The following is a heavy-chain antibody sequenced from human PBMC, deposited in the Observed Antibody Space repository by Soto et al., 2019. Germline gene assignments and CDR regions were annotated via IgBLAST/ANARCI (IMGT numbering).Heavy chain of an antibody. CDR2: IIPMVDTS. CDR1: GGTLRSYA. CDR3: SLGQTYFDTKGYHQEWFDT. V-gene: IGHV1-69*13. D-gene: IGHD3-22*01. Sequence: SVKVSCKASGGTLRSYAISWLRQAPGQGLEWMGGIIPMVDTSNYAQKFHGRLTISADASRTTTYMDLTSLGSEDTAVYFCSLGQTYFDTKGYHQEWFDTWGQGTLVTVSS. J-gene: IGHJ5*01.